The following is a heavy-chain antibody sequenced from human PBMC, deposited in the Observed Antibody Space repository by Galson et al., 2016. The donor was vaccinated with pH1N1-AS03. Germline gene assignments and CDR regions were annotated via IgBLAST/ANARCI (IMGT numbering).Heavy chain of an antibody. CDR2: INSDGGSI. CDR3: GRGGGITMVRGVTVANLYYYFALGV. CDR1: GFTFSSYW. V-gene: IGHV3-74*01. J-gene: IGHJ6*02. Sequence: SLRLSCAASGFTFSSYWMHWVRQAPGKGLVWVSRINSDGGSISYADSVKGRFTISRDNAKNTLYLQMNSLRAEDTAVYYCGRGGGITMVRGVTVANLYYYFALGVWGQGTTVTVSS. D-gene: IGHD3-10*01.